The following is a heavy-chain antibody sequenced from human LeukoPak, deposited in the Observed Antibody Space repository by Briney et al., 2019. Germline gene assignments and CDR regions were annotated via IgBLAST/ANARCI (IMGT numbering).Heavy chain of an antibody. CDR1: GGTFSSYA. J-gene: IGHJ3*02. CDR3: ARVAVVPAAIGAFDI. V-gene: IGHV1-69*04. CDR2: IIPILGIA. D-gene: IGHD2-2*02. Sequence: ASVKVSCKASGGTFSSYAISWVRQAPGQGLEWMGRIIPILGIANYAQKFLGRVTITADKSTSTAYTELSSLRSEDTAVYYCARVAVVPAAIGAFDIWGQGTMVTVSS.